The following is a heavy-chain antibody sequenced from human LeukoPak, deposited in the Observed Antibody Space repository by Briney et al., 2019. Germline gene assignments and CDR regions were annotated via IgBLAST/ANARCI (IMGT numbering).Heavy chain of an antibody. V-gene: IGHV1-46*01. D-gene: IGHD3-16*01. CDR3: AKDRGGSYTFYI. CDR1: GGTFSSYA. Sequence: ASVKVSCKASGGTFSSYAISWVRQAPGQGLEWMGILNPGDGYTNYAQKFQGRVTVTRDTSTSTVYMELRSLRSEDTAVYYCAKDRGGSYTFYIWGQGTMVTVSS. CDR2: LNPGDGYT. J-gene: IGHJ3*02.